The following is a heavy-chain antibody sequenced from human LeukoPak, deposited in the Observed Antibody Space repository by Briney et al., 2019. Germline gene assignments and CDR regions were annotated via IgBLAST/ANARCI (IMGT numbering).Heavy chain of an antibody. CDR3: ARDYLNSLIDY. Sequence: TGGSLRLSCAASGFTFSNACMSWVRQAPGKGLEWVAVIWYDGSNKYYADSVKGRFTISRDNSKNTLYLQMNSLRAEDTAVYYCARDYLNSLIDYWGQGTLVTVSS. D-gene: IGHD4-23*01. V-gene: IGHV3-33*08. CDR2: IWYDGSNK. CDR1: GFTFSNAC. J-gene: IGHJ4*02.